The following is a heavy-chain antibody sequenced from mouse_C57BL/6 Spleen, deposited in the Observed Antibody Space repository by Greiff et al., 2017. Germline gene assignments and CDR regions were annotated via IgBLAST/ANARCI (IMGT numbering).Heavy chain of an antibody. Sequence: EVQLQQSGPELVKPGASVKMSCKASGYTFTDYNMHWVKQSHGKSLEWIGYINPNNGGTSYNQKFKGKATLTVNKSSSTAYMELRSLTSEDSAVYYCARCPYYYGSSPYYAMDYWGQGTSVTVSS. CDR2: INPNNGGT. J-gene: IGHJ4*01. V-gene: IGHV1-22*01. D-gene: IGHD1-1*01. CDR1: GYTFTDYN. CDR3: ARCPYYYGSSPYYAMDY.